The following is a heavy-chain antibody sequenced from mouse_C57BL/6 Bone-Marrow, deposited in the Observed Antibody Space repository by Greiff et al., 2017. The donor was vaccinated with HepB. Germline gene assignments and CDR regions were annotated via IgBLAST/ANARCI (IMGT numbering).Heavy chain of an antibody. CDR2: IRNKANGYTT. J-gene: IGHJ1*03. CDR3: ARLITWYFDV. CDR1: GFTFTDYY. D-gene: IGHD1-1*01. Sequence: DVHLVESGGGLVQPGGSLSLSCAASGFTFTDYYMSWVRQPPGKALEWLGFIRNKANGYTTEYSASVKGRFTISRDNSQSILYLQMNALRAEDSATYYCARLITWYFDVWGTGTTVTVSS. V-gene: IGHV7-3*01.